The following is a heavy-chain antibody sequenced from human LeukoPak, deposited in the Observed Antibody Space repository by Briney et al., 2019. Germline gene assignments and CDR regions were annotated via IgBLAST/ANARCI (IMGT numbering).Heavy chain of an antibody. CDR2: IYPGDSDT. D-gene: IGHD3-3*01. J-gene: IGHJ4*02. CDR3: ARQDFWSGYRDY. CDR1: GYSFTSYW. V-gene: IGHV5-51*01. Sequence: PGESLTISCKGSGYSFTSYWIGWVRQMPGKGLEWMGIIYPGDSDTKYSPSFQGQVTISADKSISTAYLQWSSLKASDTAMYHCARQDFWSGYRDYWGQGTLVTVSS.